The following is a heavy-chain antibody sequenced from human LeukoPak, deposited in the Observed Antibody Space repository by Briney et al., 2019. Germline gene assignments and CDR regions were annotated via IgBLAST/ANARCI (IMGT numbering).Heavy chain of an antibody. CDR2: VYSSGSS. V-gene: IGHV4-39*01. D-gene: IGHD4-17*01. Sequence: PSETLSLTCTVSGGSISSSPYYWGWIRQPPGKGLEWIGSVYSSGSSYYNPSLKSRVTIFVDTSKNQFSLKVTSVTAADTATYYCARHKDDYDDYVWTYWGQGTLVTVSS. CDR3: ARHKDDYDDYVWTY. CDR1: GGSISSSPYY. J-gene: IGHJ4*02.